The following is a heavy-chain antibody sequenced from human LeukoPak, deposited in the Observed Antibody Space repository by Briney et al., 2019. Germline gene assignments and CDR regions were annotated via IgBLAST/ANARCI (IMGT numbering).Heavy chain of an antibody. J-gene: IGHJ6*03. CDR1: GFTFSGHW. Sequence: GGSLRLSCTASGFTFSGHWIHWVRQAPGRGLVWVSRINEDGTDSMYAESVKGRFTISRDNAKNTVYLQMNSLRAEDTAVYYCVRVGKRLAAAGDYYFYMDVWGKGTTVTISS. D-gene: IGHD6-13*01. CDR3: VRVGKRLAAAGDYYFYMDV. V-gene: IGHV3-74*03. CDR2: INEDGTDS.